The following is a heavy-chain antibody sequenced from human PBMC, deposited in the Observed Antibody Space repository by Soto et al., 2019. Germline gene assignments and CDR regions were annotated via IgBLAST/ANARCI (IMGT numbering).Heavy chain of an antibody. CDR3: ASTYSSGPDNNWFDP. D-gene: IGHD6-25*01. Sequence: IRQPPGKGLEWIGYIYHSGSTYYNPSLKSRVTISVDRSKNQFSLKLSSVTAADTAVYYCASTYSSGPDNNWFDPWGQGTLVTVSS. V-gene: IGHV4-30-2*01. CDR2: IYHSGST. J-gene: IGHJ5*02.